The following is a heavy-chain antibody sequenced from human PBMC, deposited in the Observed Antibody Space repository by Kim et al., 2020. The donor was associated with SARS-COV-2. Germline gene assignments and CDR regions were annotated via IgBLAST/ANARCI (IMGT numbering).Heavy chain of an antibody. Sequence: SETLSLTCAVYGGSFSGYYWSWIRQPPGKGLEWIGEINHSGSTNYNPSLKSRVTISVDTSKNQFSLKLSSVTAADTAVYYCARGPVRVVTPFDIWGQGTMVTVSS. CDR2: INHSGST. CDR1: GGSFSGYY. V-gene: IGHV4-34*01. D-gene: IGHD2-21*02. J-gene: IGHJ3*02. CDR3: ARGPVRVVTPFDI.